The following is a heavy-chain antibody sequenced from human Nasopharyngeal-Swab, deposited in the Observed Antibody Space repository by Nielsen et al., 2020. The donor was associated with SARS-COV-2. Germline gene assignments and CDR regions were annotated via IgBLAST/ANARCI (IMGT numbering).Heavy chain of an antibody. CDR3: ASPVFGVVSDAFDL. J-gene: IGHJ3*01. Sequence: GESLKISCAASGFTFSDYYMNWVRQAPGMGLEWVSVVYSGGSTFYADSVKGRFTISRDNSKNTLYLQMNNLRPEDTAMYYCASPVFGVVSDAFDLWGQGTMVTVSS. V-gene: IGHV3-53*01. D-gene: IGHD3-3*01. CDR2: VYSGGST. CDR1: GFTFSDYY.